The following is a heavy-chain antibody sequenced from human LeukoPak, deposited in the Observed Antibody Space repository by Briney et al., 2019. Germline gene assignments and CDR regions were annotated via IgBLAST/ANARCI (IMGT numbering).Heavy chain of an antibody. CDR2: ISSSSSTI. CDR1: GFTFSSYS. Sequence: GGSLRLSCAASGFTFSSYSMNWVRQAPGKGLEWVSYISSSSSTIYYADSVKGRFTISRDNAENSLYLQMNSLRAEDTAVYYCARDLSGPRSPFDYWGQGTLVTVSS. D-gene: IGHD3-3*01. J-gene: IGHJ4*02. CDR3: ARDLSGPRSPFDY. V-gene: IGHV3-48*01.